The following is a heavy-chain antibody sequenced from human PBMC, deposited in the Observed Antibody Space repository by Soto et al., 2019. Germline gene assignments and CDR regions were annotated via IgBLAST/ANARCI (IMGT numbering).Heavy chain of an antibody. Sequence: GGSLRLSCAASGFTFSSYAMSWVRQAPGKGLEWVSAFRGDGTGAHYADSVKGRFTISRDNSKNTLYLHMNSLRAEDTAVYYCAKLPQYDILTGYLNYFDYRGQGTLVTGSS. CDR3: AKLPQYDILTGYLNYFDY. D-gene: IGHD3-9*01. J-gene: IGHJ4*02. V-gene: IGHV3-23*01. CDR1: GFTFSSYA. CDR2: FRGDGTGA.